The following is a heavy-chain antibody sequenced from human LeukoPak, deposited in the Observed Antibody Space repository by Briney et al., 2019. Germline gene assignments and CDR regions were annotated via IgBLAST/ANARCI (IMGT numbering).Heavy chain of an antibody. CDR2: INWNGGST. Sequence: GGSLRLSCAASGFTFDDYGMSWVRQAPGKGLEWVSGINWNGGSTGYADSVKGRFTISRDNAKNSLYLQMNSLRAEDTALYYCAREITMVRGVIILGAFDIWGQGTMVTVSS. CDR3: AREITMVRGVIILGAFDI. CDR1: GFTFDDYG. J-gene: IGHJ3*02. V-gene: IGHV3-20*04. D-gene: IGHD3-10*01.